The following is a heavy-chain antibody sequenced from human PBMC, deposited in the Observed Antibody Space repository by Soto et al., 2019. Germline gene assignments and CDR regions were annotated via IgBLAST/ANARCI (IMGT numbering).Heavy chain of an antibody. CDR1: GFTFSDYY. V-gene: IGHV3-11*01. CDR2: ISSSGSTI. Sequence: GGSLRLSCAASGFTFSDYYMSWIRQAPGKGLEWASYISSSGSTIYYADSVKGRFTISRDNAKNSLYLQMNSLRAEDTAVYYCARDDYGDYVGGGRGDYYYYYMDVWGKGTTVTVSS. CDR3: ARDDYGDYVGGGRGDYYYYYMDV. J-gene: IGHJ6*03. D-gene: IGHD4-17*01.